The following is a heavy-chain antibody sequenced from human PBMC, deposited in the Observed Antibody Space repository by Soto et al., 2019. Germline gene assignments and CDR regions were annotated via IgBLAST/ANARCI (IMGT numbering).Heavy chain of an antibody. CDR2: IDPTDGST. CDR3: ARSYHYDSSGFYY. Sequence: QVQLVQSGAEVKKAGASVKVSCKASGYTFTSNYMHWVRQAPGQGLEWMGIIDPTDGSTTYAQKFQGRVTMTGDTSPSTVYMELGSLRFTDAAAHYCARSYHYDSSGFYYWGQGTLVTVSS. D-gene: IGHD3-22*01. V-gene: IGHV1-46*01. J-gene: IGHJ4*02. CDR1: GYTFTSNY.